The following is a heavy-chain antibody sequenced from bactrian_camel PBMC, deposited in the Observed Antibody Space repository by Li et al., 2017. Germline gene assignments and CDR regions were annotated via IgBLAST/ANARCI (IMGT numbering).Heavy chain of an antibody. D-gene: IGHD1*01. Sequence: HVQLVESGGGSVQAGGSLRLSCVASGITAGANAMGWFRQIPGKEREAVAIIYIDGVTKYWIDSVKGRFTISQEDALNTVHLQMNSLKSEDTAMYYCAAARHAYRDSSYALNRQRYNDWGQGTQVTVS. CDR1: GITAGANA. CDR3: AAARHAYRDSSYALNRQRYND. CDR2: IYIDGVTK. J-gene: IGHJ4*01. V-gene: IGHV3S54*01.